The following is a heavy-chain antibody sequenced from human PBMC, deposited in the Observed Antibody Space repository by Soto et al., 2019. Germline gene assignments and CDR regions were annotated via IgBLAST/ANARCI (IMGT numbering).Heavy chain of an antibody. Sequence: SETLSLTCTVSGDSIISSDFYWGWVRQPPGKGLEWIGSIFYLGSSYYNPSLKSRVTMSVDTSKNQFSLRLRSVTAADTALYFCAKCGASNTCIPTGFDPWGQGTLVTVSS. CDR2: IFYLGSS. D-gene: IGHD2-15*01. CDR1: GDSIISSDFY. J-gene: IGHJ5*02. CDR3: AKCGASNTCIPTGFDP. V-gene: IGHV4-39*01.